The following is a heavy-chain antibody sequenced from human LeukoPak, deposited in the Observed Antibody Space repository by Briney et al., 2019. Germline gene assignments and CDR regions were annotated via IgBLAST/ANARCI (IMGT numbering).Heavy chain of an antibody. CDR1: GFTFSSYA. CDR2: IIPIFGTA. CDR3: ARGDSGLLPDY. V-gene: IGHV1-69*01. J-gene: IGHJ4*02. D-gene: IGHD1-26*01. Sequence: PGRSLRLSCAASGFTFSSYAISWVRQAPGQGLEWMGGIIPIFGTANYAQKFQGRVTITADESTSTAYMGLSSLRSEDTAVYYCARGDSGLLPDYWGQGTLVTVSS.